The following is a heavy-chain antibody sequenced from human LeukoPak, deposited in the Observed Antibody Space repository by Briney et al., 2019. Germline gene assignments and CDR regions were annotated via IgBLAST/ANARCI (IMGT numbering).Heavy chain of an antibody. D-gene: IGHD5-12*01. CDR3: ARALEDYSGHDYGLDY. J-gene: IGHJ4*02. Sequence: SKPSGYTLSPYYMHWVRQAPGQGLDWLGLINPSAGGTSYAQKFQGRVTMTRDTSTSTVYMELSSLRSEDTAVYYCARALEDYSGHDYGLDYWGQGTLVTVSS. V-gene: IGHV1-46*01. CDR2: INPSAGGT. CDR1: GYTLSPYY.